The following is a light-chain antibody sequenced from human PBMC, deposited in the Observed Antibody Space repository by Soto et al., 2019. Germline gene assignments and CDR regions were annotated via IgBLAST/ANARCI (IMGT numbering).Light chain of an antibody. CDR1: SSDVGGYNS. Sequence: QSVLTQPASVSRSPGQSITISCTGTSSDVGGYNSVSWYQQHPGKAPKLMIYDVNNRPSGVSNRFSGSKSGNTASLTISGLQAEDEADYYCNSYTSSSTYVFGTGTKLTVL. CDR2: DVN. J-gene: IGLJ1*01. CDR3: NSYTSSSTYV. V-gene: IGLV2-14*01.